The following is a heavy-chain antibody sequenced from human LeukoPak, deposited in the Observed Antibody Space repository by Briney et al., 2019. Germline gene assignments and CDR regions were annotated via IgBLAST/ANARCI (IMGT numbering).Heavy chain of an antibody. CDR1: EFTFGNYA. CDR2: ISGSGGDT. D-gene: IGHD3-10*01. Sequence: GGSLRLSCEASEFTFGNYAMSWARQAPGKGLEWVSSISGSGGDTYYGDTLKGRFTISRDNFKNTPYLQMNSLRAEDTALYYCAKAVGRYYYGSGSYWDSWGQGTLVTVSS. CDR3: AKAVGRYYYGSGSYWDS. V-gene: IGHV3-23*01. J-gene: IGHJ4*02.